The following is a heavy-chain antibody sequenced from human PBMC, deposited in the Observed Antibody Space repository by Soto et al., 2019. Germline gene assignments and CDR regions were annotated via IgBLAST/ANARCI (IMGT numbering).Heavy chain of an antibody. V-gene: IGHV1-69*13. D-gene: IGHD5-12*01. J-gene: IGHJ4*02. Sequence: SVKVSCKASGGTFSSYAISWVRQAPGQGLEWMGGIIPIFGTANYAQKFQGRVTITADESTSTAYMELSSLRSEDTAVYYCARSGYDHYYFDYWGQGTLVTVSS. CDR1: GGTFSSYA. CDR2: IIPIFGTA. CDR3: ARSGYDHYYFDY.